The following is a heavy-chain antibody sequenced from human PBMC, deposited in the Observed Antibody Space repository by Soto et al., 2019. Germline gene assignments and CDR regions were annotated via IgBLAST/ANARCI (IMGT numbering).Heavy chain of an antibody. J-gene: IGHJ6*04. CDR1: GFTFSDYY. Sequence: PGGSLRLSCAASGFTFSDYYMSWIRQAPGKGLEWVSYISSSGSTIYYADSVKGRFTISRDNAKNPLYLQMNSLRAEDTAVYYCARVEYFDWLLFDVWGKGTTVTVSS. V-gene: IGHV3-11*01. CDR2: ISSSGSTI. CDR3: ARVEYFDWLLFDV. D-gene: IGHD3-9*01.